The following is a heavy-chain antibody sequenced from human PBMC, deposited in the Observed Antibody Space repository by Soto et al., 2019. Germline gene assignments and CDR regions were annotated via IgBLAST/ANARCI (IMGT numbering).Heavy chain of an antibody. D-gene: IGHD1-26*01. V-gene: IGHV3-33*01. J-gene: IGHJ4*02. CDR2: IRFDGSNI. CDR1: GVIFSGFG. CDR3: ASDGVGYTVFFCYFDY. Sequence: QVQLVESGGGVVQPGRSLRLSCAASGVIFSGFGMHWVRQAPGKGLEWVAVIRFDGSNIYYADSVKGRFTISRDNSKNALYLQMNSLSAEDTAVYYCASDGVGYTVFFCYFDYWGQGALVTVSS.